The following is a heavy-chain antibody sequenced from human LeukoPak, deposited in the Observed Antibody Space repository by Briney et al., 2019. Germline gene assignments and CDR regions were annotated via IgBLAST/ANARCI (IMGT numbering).Heavy chain of an antibody. CDR1: GFTFSHYR. V-gene: IGHV3-48*01. J-gene: IGHJ5*02. CDR2: ISSPGGVT. CDR3: AHVAYNWNPGSA. D-gene: IGHD1-20*01. Sequence: GGSLRLSCTASGFTFSHYRMTWVRQAPGKGLEWVAFISSPGGVTYYADSVKGRFTISRDNAKNSLSLTMNSLKADDTAVYYCAHVAYNWNPGSAWGQGTLVTVSS.